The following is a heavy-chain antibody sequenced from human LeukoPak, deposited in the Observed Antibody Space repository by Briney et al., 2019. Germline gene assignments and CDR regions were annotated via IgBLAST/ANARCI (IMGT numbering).Heavy chain of an antibody. V-gene: IGHV1-2*02. J-gene: IGHJ6*03. CDR3: ARDPDCSSTSCYDYYMDV. CDR1: GYTFTGYY. D-gene: IGHD2-2*01. Sequence: ASVKVSCKASGYTFTGYYMHWVRQAPGQGLEWMGWINPNSGGTNYAQKFQGRVTMTRDTSISTAYMELSRLRSDDTAVYYCARDPDCSSTSCYDYYMDVWGKGTTVTVSS. CDR2: INPNSGGT.